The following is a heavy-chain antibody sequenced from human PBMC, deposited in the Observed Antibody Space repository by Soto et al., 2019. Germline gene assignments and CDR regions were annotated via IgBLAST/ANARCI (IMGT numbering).Heavy chain of an antibody. CDR3: ARDEGFCSGGSCTGWFDP. CDR1: GYTFSNYY. Sequence: ASVVSCKASGYTFSNYYINWVRQAPGQGLEWVGVINPNGGTTMYAQKFQGRVNMTRDTSTNTIYMTLSSLRSEDTALYYCARDEGFCSGGSCTGWFDPWGQGTLVTVSS. J-gene: IGHJ5*02. D-gene: IGHD2-15*01. V-gene: IGHV1-46*01. CDR2: INPNGGTT.